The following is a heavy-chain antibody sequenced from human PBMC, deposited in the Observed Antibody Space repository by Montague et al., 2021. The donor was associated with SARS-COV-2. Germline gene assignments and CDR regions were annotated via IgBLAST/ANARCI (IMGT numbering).Heavy chain of an antibody. V-gene: IGHV3-7*01. CDR3: ARATLYMDV. J-gene: IGHJ6*03. CDR2: IKHDESEK. Sequence: SLRLSRAASGFTFSGYWMSWVRQAPGKGLEWVANIKHDESEKYYVDSVKGRFTISRDNAKNSLYLQVNSLRAEDTAVYYCARATLYMDVWGKGTTVTVSS. CDR1: GFTFSGYW.